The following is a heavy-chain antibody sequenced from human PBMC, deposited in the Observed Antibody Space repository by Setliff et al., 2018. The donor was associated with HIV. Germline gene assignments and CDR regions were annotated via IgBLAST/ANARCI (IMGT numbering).Heavy chain of an antibody. J-gene: IGHJ6*03. CDR3: SRQQLDGFRYKYYYMDA. CDR1: GGSISNYY. V-gene: IGHV4-59*01. Sequence: PSETLSLTCIVSGGSISNYYWGWIRQSPGKGLEWIGFIHHSGSTNYNPSLESRVTISLDTANNHFSLNLRSVTAADTAVYYCSRQQLDGFRYKYYYMDAWGKGTTVTVSS. D-gene: IGHD6-13*01. CDR2: IHHSGST.